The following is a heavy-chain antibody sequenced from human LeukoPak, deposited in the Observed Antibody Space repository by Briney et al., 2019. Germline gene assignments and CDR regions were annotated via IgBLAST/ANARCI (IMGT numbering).Heavy chain of an antibody. CDR1: GFTVSSYF. J-gene: IGHJ4*02. Sequence: GGSLRLSCAASGFTVSSYFVSWVRQAPGKGLEWVSLTYSGGTTDYADSVKGRFTVSRDNSKDTLYLQMNSLRAEDTAMYYCARDDVPVIWGQGTLVTVSS. CDR3: ARDDVPVI. V-gene: IGHV3-53*01. CDR2: TYSGGTT. D-gene: IGHD2/OR15-2a*01.